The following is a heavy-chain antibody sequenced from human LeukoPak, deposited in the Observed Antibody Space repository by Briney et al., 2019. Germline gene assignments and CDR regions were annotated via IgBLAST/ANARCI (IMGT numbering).Heavy chain of an antibody. CDR2: MYLSGTT. CDR1: GGSISSSNW. J-gene: IGHJ4*03. CDR3: AGLVGRYSSGLYYYYFDY. Sequence: SETLSLTCAVSGGSISSSNWWCWVRQPPGKGLEWIGEMYLSGTTHSNPSVKSRVTISIDKSKNQFFLNLSSVTAADTAVYYCAGLVGRYSSGLYYYYFDYWGQGTLVTVSS. D-gene: IGHD3-22*01. V-gene: IGHV4-4*02.